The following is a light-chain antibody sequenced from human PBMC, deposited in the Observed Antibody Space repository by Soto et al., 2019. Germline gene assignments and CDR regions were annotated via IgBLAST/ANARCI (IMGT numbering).Light chain of an antibody. V-gene: IGLV2-8*01. Sequence: QSALTQPPSASGSPGQSVTISCTGTSSDVGGYNYVSWYQQHPGKAPTLMIYEVSKRPSGVPDRLSGSKSGNTASLTVSGLQADDEADYYCSSYAGSNNFVVFGGGTKLTVL. J-gene: IGLJ2*01. CDR2: EVS. CDR3: SSYAGSNNFVV. CDR1: SSDVGGYNY.